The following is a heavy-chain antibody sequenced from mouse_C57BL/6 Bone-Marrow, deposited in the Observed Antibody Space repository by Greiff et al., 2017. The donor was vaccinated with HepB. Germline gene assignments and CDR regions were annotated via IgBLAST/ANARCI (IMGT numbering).Heavy chain of an antibody. CDR1: GYTFTSYW. D-gene: IGHD1-1*01. CDR3: ASKGYYYGSSYWYFDV. V-gene: IGHV1-53*01. J-gene: IGHJ1*03. CDR2: INPSNGGT. Sequence: QVQLQQPGTELVKPGASVKLSCKASGYTFTSYWMHWVKQRPGQGLEWIGNINPSNGGTNYNEKFKSKATLTVDNSSSTAYMQLSSLTSKDSAVYYCASKGYYYGSSYWYFDVWGTGTTVTVSS.